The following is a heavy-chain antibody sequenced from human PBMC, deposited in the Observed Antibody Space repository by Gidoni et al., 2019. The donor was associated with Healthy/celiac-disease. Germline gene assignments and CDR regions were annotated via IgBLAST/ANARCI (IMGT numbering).Heavy chain of an antibody. V-gene: IGHV3-23*01. J-gene: IGHJ5*02. Sequence: EVQLLESGGGLVQPGGSLRLSCAASGFPFASYAMSWVRQAPGKGLEWVSAISGSGGSTYYADSVKGRFTISRDNSKNTLYLQMNSLRAEDTAVYYCAKDSSSWLYNWFDPWGQGTLVTVSS. CDR3: AKDSSSWLYNWFDP. CDR1: GFPFASYA. CDR2: ISGSGGST. D-gene: IGHD6-13*01.